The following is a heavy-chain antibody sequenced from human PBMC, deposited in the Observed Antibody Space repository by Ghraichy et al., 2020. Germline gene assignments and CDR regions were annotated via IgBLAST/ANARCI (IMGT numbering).Heavy chain of an antibody. CDR1: GFTFDDYA. CDR3: ARGIGDSPYYFDY. Sequence: GGSLRLSCAASGFTFDDYAMHWVRQAPGKGLEWVSGISWNSGSIGYADSVKGRFTISRDNAKNSLYLQMNSLRAEDTALYYCARGIGDSPYYFDYWGQGTLVTVSS. CDR2: ISWNSGSI. V-gene: IGHV3-9*01. D-gene: IGHD2-15*01. J-gene: IGHJ4*02.